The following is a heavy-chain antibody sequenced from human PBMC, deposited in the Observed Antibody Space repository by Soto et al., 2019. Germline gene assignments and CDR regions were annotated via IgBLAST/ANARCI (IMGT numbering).Heavy chain of an antibody. CDR3: ARYCRGTSPWGAMDV. D-gene: IGHD2-2*01. CDR2: IYHGGSS. J-gene: IGHJ6*02. V-gene: IGHV4-30-2*01. Sequence: QLQLQESGSGLVKPSQTLSLTCTVSGGSIISGGHAWSWIRQPPGKGLEWIGYIYHGGSSYHNPSLKSRVTLSVNKSKNQFSLELSSVTAADSAVYYCARYCRGTSPWGAMDVWGQGTTVTVSS. CDR1: GGSIISGGHA.